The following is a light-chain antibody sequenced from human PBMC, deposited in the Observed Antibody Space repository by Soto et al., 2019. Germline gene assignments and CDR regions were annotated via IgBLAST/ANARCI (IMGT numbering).Light chain of an antibody. J-gene: IGKJ5*01. CDR1: QSVASN. CDR3: QHYNNWPIT. Sequence: EIVMTQSPASLSVSPGESVTLSCRASQSVASNLVWYQQKPGQAPRLLIYGTSTRATGVPARFSGSGSGTDFTLTISSLQAADFAVYHCQHYNNWPITFGQGTRLEIK. CDR2: GTS. V-gene: IGKV3-15*01.